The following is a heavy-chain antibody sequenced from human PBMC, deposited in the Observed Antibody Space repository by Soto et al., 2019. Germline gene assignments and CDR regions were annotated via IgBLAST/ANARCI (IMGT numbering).Heavy chain of an antibody. V-gene: IGHV3-30*18. D-gene: IGHD3-22*01. J-gene: IGHJ3*02. Sequence: GGSLRLSCAASGFTFSSYGMHWVRQAPGKGLEWVAVISYDGSNKYYADSVKGRFTISRDNSKNTLYLQMNSLRAEDTAVYYCAKDLLRAHLDDSRGDAFDIWGQGTMVTVSS. CDR2: ISYDGSNK. CDR1: GFTFSSYG. CDR3: AKDLLRAHLDDSRGDAFDI.